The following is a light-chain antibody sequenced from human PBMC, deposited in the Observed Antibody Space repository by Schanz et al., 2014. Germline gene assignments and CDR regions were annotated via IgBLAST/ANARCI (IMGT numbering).Light chain of an antibody. CDR1: QSVSNNF. Sequence: EIVLTQSPATLSLSPGERATLSCGASQSVSNNFLAWYQQKPGQTPRLLIYRASSRAPGISARFSGSGSGTDFTLTISGLQPDDSATYYCQQYDSHPVTFGRGTRLEI. CDR3: QQYDSHPVT. CDR2: RAS. V-gene: IGKV3-20*01. J-gene: IGKJ5*01.